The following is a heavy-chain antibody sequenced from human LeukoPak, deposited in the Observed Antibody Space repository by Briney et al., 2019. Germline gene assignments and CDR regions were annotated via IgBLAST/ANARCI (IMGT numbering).Heavy chain of an antibody. Sequence: SETLSLTRAVYGGSFSGYYWSWIRQSPGKGLEWIGEINHSGSTNYNPSLKSRVTISVDTSKNQFSLKLRFVTAADTAVYYCARQLLRSFDWFGKGENWFDPWGQGTLVTVSS. CDR1: GGSFSGYY. D-gene: IGHD3-9*01. J-gene: IGHJ5*02. CDR3: ARQLLRSFDWFGKGENWFDP. V-gene: IGHV4-34*01. CDR2: INHSGST.